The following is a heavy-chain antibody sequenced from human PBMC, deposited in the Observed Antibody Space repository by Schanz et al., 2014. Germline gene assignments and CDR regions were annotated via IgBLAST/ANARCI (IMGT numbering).Heavy chain of an antibody. CDR1: STHA. Sequence: STHAMHWVRQAPGKGLEWVALVSSDGNNDYYTDSVKGRFTISRDNSKNTEKLQMNRLRADDTAVYCGAKSQGRSFDTGGLGTLETVSS. CDR2: VSSDGNND. V-gene: IGHV3-30*18. J-gene: IGHJ4*02. CDR3: AKSQGRSFDT.